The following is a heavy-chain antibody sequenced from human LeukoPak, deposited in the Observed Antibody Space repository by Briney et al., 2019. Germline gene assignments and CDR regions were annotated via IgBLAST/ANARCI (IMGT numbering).Heavy chain of an antibody. D-gene: IGHD5-12*01. CDR1: GFTFSDYY. CDR2: ISNSGSTI. J-gene: IGHJ4*02. CDR3: ARGGGDIVAPDLLVAYYFDY. Sequence: WGSLRLSCAASGFTFSDYYMSWIRQAPGKGLEGVSYISNSGSTIYYADSVKGRFTISRDNAKNSLYLQMNSLRAEDTAVYYCARGGGDIVAPDLLVAYYFDYWGQGTLVTVSS. V-gene: IGHV3-11*04.